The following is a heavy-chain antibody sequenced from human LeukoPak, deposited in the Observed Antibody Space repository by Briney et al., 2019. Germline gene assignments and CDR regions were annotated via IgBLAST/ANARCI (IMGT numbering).Heavy chain of an antibody. Sequence: GGSLRLSCAASGFTFSSYAMSWVRQAPGEGLEWVSAISGSGGSTYYVDSVKGRFTISRDNSKNTLYLQMNSLRAEDTAVYYCAEWGPHYDFWSGYFDYWGQGTLVTVSS. D-gene: IGHD3-3*01. CDR1: GFTFSSYA. CDR3: AEWGPHYDFWSGYFDY. J-gene: IGHJ4*02. CDR2: ISGSGGST. V-gene: IGHV3-23*01.